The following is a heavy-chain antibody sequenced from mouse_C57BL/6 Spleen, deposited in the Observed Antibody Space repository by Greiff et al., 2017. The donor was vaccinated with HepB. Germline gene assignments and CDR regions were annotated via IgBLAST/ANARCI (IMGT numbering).Heavy chain of an antibody. V-gene: IGHV3-8*01. Sequence: EVQLVESGPGLAKPSQPLSLTCSVTGYSITSDYWNWIRKFPGNKLEYMGYISYSGSTYYNPSLKRLISITRDTSKNQYYLQLNSVTTEDTATYYCARSNYGSSSWFAYWGQGTLVTVSA. CDR1: GYSITSDY. CDR2: ISYSGST. J-gene: IGHJ3*01. D-gene: IGHD1-1*01. CDR3: ARSNYGSSSWFAY.